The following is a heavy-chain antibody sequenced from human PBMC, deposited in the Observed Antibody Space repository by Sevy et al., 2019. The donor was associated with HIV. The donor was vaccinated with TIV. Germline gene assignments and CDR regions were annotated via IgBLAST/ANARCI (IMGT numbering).Heavy chain of an antibody. CDR3: ARDPDWGALDR. Sequence: GGSLRLSCEVSGFTFSDFWMTWVRQSPGKGLEWVAYINQDERHINLLDSVRGRFTISRDNGKNSLYLQMDSLRAEDTAIYYCARDPDWGALDRWGQGTLVTVSS. CDR1: GFTFSDFW. CDR2: INQDERHI. V-gene: IGHV3-7*01. J-gene: IGHJ5*02. D-gene: IGHD7-27*01.